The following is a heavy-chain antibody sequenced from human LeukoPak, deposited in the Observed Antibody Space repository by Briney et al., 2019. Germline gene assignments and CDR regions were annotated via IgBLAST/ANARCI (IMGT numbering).Heavy chain of an antibody. CDR2: IIPIFGTA. D-gene: IGHD4/OR15-4a*01. J-gene: IGHJ4*02. CDR1: GGTFSSYA. CDR3: ARDKDYGEGGFDY. V-gene: IGHV1-69*13. Sequence: SVKVSCKASGGTFSSYAISWVRQAPGQGLEWMGGIIPIFGTANYAQKFQGRVTITADESTSTAYMELSSLRSEDTAVYYRARDKDYGEGGFDYWGQGTLVTVSS.